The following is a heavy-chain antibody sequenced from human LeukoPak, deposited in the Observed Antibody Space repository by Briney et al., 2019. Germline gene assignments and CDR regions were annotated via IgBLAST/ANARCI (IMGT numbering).Heavy chain of an antibody. CDR3: ARGQGHLNIYSYAHKLFDY. V-gene: IGHV4-34*01. CDR2: INHSGST. Sequence: SETLSLTSAVYGGSFSGYYWSWIRQPPGKGLEWIGEINHSGSTNYNPSLKSRVTISVDTSKNQFSLKLSSVTAADTAVYYCARGQGHLNIYSYAHKLFDYWGQGTLVTVSS. D-gene: IGHD5-18*01. J-gene: IGHJ4*02. CDR1: GGSFSGYY.